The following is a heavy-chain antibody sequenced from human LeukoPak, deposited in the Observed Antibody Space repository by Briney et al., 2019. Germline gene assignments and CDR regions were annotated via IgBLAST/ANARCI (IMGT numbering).Heavy chain of an antibody. D-gene: IGHD4-17*01. CDR2: IYYSGST. Sequence: PSETLSLTCTVSGGSISSYYWSWIRQPPGKGLEWIGYIYYSGSTNYNPSLKSRVTISVDTSKNQFSLKLSSVTAADTAVYYCARDPDFAVTIDDYWGQGTLVTVSS. CDR1: GGSISSYY. J-gene: IGHJ4*02. V-gene: IGHV4-59*01. CDR3: ARDPDFAVTIDDY.